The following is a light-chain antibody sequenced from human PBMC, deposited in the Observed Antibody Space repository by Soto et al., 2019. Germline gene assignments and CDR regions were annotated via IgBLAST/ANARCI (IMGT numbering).Light chain of an antibody. CDR3: QQYHSYPLT. J-gene: IGKJ4*01. V-gene: IGKV1-5*03. Sequence: DIQMTQSPSTLSASVGDRVTITCRASQSLSGWLAWYQQKSGKAPKLLIYMASTLQSGVPSRFSGTGSGTEFTVTISSLQPDDFATCYCQQYHSYPLTFGGGTKVGIK. CDR2: MAS. CDR1: QSLSGW.